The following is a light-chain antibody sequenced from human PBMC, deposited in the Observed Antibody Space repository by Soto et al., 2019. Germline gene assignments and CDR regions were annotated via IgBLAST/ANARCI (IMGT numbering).Light chain of an antibody. CDR3: QQRSNWPPIT. CDR1: QSVSSS. J-gene: IGKJ5*01. Sequence: ENMLTQSPGTLSLSPGERATLSCRASQSVSSSQLAWYQQKPGQAPRLLIYDASNRATGIPARFSGSGSGTDFTLTISSLEPEDFAVYYCQQRSNWPPITLGQGTRLEIK. V-gene: IGKV3-11*01. CDR2: DAS.